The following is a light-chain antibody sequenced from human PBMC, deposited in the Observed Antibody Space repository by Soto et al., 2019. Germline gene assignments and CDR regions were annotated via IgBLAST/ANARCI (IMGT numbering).Light chain of an antibody. Sequence: QSVLTQPPSVSGAPGQRVTISCTGSSSNIGAGYDVHWYQQLPGTAPKLLIYGNSNRPSGVPDRFSGSKSGTSASLAITGLQAEDEADYYCPSYASSLSGVVFGGGTKVTVL. CDR3: PSYASSLSGVV. CDR1: SSNIGAGYD. CDR2: GNS. V-gene: IGLV1-40*01. J-gene: IGLJ2*01.